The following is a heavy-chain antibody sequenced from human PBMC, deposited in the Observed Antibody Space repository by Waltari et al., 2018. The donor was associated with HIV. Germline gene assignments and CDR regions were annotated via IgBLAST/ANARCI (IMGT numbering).Heavy chain of an antibody. Sequence: QVPLVQSGAEVKKPGASVKVSCKTSGYPVTSFDITWVRQATGQGLEWMGWMNPNSGNTGYAQKFQGRVTMTRNTSISTAYMELSSLRSEGTAVYYCARDGGYWFDPWGQGTLVTVSS. D-gene: IGHD2-15*01. CDR1: GYPVTSFD. CDR3: ARDGGYWFDP. V-gene: IGHV1-8*01. J-gene: IGHJ5*02. CDR2: MNPNSGNT.